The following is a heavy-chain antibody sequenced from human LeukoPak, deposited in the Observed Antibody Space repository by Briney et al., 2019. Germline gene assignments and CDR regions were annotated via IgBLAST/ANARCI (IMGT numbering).Heavy chain of an antibody. D-gene: IGHD3-9*01. Sequence: PGGSLRLSCAASGFTFSSYSMNWVRQAPGKGLEWVSIIYSGGTTYYADSVKGRFTISRDNSKNTLFLQMNSLRAEDTAVYYCARGHWFAHLDYWGQGTLVTVSS. J-gene: IGHJ4*02. CDR1: GFTFSSYS. CDR3: ARGHWFAHLDY. V-gene: IGHV3-53*01. CDR2: IYSGGTT.